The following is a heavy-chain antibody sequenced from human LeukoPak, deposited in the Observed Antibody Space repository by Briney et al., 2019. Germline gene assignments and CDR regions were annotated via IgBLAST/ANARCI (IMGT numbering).Heavy chain of an antibody. D-gene: IGHD3-22*01. V-gene: IGHV4-4*02. Sequence: PSGTLSLTCAVSGGSINSSNWRSWVRQPPGKGLEWIGEIYHSGSTNYNPSLKSRVTISVGKSKNQFSLKLSSVTAADTAVYYCATSAYYYDSSGQAGDAFDIWGQGTMGTVSS. CDR1: GGSINSSNW. J-gene: IGHJ3*02. CDR3: ATSAYYYDSSGQAGDAFDI. CDR2: IYHSGST.